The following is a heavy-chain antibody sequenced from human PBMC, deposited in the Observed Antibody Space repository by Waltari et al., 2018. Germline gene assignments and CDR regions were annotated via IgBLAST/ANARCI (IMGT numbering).Heavy chain of an antibody. D-gene: IGHD1-26*01. J-gene: IGHJ4*02. V-gene: IGHV4-38-2*02. CDR3: ARHSGHYPNYYFDY. CDR2: IHHSGNS. Sequence: QVQLQESGPGLVKPSETLSLTCTVSGYSITRGYYWGWIRQPPGRGLEWIAAIHHSGNSYYNPTLKNRITISVDTSINQVSLWVTSVTAADTAVYYCARHSGHYPNYYFDYWGQGTLVTVSS. CDR1: GYSITRGYY.